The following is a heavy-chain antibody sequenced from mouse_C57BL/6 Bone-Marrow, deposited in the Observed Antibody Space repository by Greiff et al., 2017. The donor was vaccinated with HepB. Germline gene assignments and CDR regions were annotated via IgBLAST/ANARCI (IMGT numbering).Heavy chain of an antibody. Sequence: VQRVESGAELVRPGASVTLSCKASGYTFTDYEMHWVKQTPVHGLEWIGAIDPETGGTAYNQKFKGKAILTADKSSSTAYMELRSLTSEDSAVYYCTSWAWFAYWGQGTLVTVSA. V-gene: IGHV1-15*01. CDR2: IDPETGGT. D-gene: IGHD4-1*01. J-gene: IGHJ3*01. CDR3: TSWAWFAY. CDR1: GYTFTDYE.